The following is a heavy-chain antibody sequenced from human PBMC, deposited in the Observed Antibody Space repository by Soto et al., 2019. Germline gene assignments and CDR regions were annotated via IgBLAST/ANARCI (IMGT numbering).Heavy chain of an antibody. CDR2: INPNSGGT. CDR3: AREHAAVAGFYGMDV. J-gene: IGHJ6*02. D-gene: IGHD6-19*01. Sequence: QVQLVQSGAEVKKPGASVKVSCKASGYTFTGYYMHWVRQAPGQGLEWMGWINPNSGGTNYAQKVQGWVTMTRDTSNSTAYMELSRLRSDDTAVYYCAREHAAVAGFYGMDVWGQGTTVTVSS. CDR1: GYTFTGYY. V-gene: IGHV1-2*04.